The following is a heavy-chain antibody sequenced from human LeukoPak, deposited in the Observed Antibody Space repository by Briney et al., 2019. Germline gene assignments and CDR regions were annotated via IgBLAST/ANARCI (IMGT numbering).Heavy chain of an antibody. D-gene: IGHD4-23*01. CDR1: GFTFSSYG. Sequence: GRSLRLSCAASGFTFSSYGMHWVRQAPGKGLEWVAVISYDGSNKYYADSVKGRFTISRDNSKNTLYLQMNSLRAEDTAVYYCARGGNSFDYWGQGTLVTVSS. V-gene: IGHV3-30*03. CDR2: ISYDGSNK. CDR3: ARGGNSFDY. J-gene: IGHJ4*02.